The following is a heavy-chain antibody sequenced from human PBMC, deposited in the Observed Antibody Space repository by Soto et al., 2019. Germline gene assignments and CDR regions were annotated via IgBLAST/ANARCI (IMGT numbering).Heavy chain of an antibody. V-gene: IGHV3-23*01. CDR3: AKGRGGSGSITSRADF. D-gene: IGHD3-10*01. CDR2: VSGGGDTT. Sequence: GGSLRLSCAASGFTFNNYAMTWVRKAPGKGLEWVSAVSGGGDTTSYADSVKGRFTVSRDGSKNTLYLQMSSLRAEDTALYYCAKGRGGSGSITSRADFWGQGTLVTVSS. CDR1: GFTFNNYA. J-gene: IGHJ4*02.